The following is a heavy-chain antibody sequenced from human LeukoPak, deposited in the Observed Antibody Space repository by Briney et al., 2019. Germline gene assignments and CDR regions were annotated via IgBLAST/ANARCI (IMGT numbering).Heavy chain of an antibody. J-gene: IGHJ4*02. D-gene: IGHD5-18*01. CDR2: INPSGGST. CDR3: ALGGEGKIQLWFPSPFY. CDR1: GYTFTSYY. V-gene: IGHV1-46*01. Sequence: GASVKVSCKASGYTFTSYYMHWVRQAPGRGLEWMGIINPSGGSTSYAQKFQGRVTMTRDMSTSTVYMELSSLRSEDTAVYYCALGGEGKIQLWFPSPFYWGQGTLVTVSS.